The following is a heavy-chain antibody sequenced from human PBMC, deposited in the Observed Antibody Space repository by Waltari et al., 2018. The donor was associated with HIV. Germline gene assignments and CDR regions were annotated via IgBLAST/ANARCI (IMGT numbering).Heavy chain of an antibody. D-gene: IGHD2-21*02. CDR2: INAGNGNT. J-gene: IGHJ6*02. CDR3: ARDSDCVYYYYGMDV. Sequence: QVHIVQSGAEVKKPGASVKVSCKASGYTFTSYGIHWVRQDPGQRLEWMGWINAGNGNTKYSQKFQARVTITRDTSASTAYMELNSLRSEDTAVYYCARDSDCVYYYYGMDVWGQGTTVTVSS. V-gene: IGHV1-3*01. CDR1: GYTFTSYG.